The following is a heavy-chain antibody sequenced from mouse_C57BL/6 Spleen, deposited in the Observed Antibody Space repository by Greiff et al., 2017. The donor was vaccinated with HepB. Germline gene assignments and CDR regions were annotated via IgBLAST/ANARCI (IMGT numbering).Heavy chain of an antibody. CDR3: ANSLTGLDY. CDR2: IYPGDGDT. CDR1: GYAFSSSW. Sequence: VQLQQSGPELVKPGASVKISCKASGYAFSSSWMNWVKQRPGKGLEWIGLIYPGDGDTNYNGKFKGTATLTADKSSSTAYMQLSSLTSEDSAVYFCANSLTGLDYWGQGTTLTVSS. D-gene: IGHD2-13*01. J-gene: IGHJ2*01. V-gene: IGHV1-82*01.